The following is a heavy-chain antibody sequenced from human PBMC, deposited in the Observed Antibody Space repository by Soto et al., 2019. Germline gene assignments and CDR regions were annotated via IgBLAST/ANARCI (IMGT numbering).Heavy chain of an antibody. CDR2: ISASGGST. V-gene: IGHV3-23*04. D-gene: IGHD7-27*01. J-gene: IGHJ6*02. CDR1: KFAITSHV. Sequence: EVQMVESGGGLVKPGGSQRLSCKALKFAITSHVMTWVRQAPGKGLGWVSGISASGGSTFYADSVLGRFIISRDDTRNMVYIQMDSLRADDTAVYYCVKRTGVYYFYGLDAWGQGTTVVVFS. CDR3: VKRTGVYYFYGLDA.